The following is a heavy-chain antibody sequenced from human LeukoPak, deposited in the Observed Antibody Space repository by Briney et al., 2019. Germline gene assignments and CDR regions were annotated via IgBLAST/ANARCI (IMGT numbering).Heavy chain of an antibody. CDR1: GGSISSGGYS. Sequence: SETLSLTCAVSGGSISSGGYSWSWIRQPPGKGLEWIGYIYHSGSTYYNPSLKSRVTISVDRSKNQFSLKLSSVTAADTAEYYCARAPPAGGLDAFDIWGQGTMVTVSS. CDR2: IYHSGST. J-gene: IGHJ3*02. D-gene: IGHD3-22*01. CDR3: ARAPPAGGLDAFDI. V-gene: IGHV4-30-2*01.